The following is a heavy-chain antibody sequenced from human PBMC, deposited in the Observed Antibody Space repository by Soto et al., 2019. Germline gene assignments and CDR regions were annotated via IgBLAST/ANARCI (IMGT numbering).Heavy chain of an antibody. J-gene: IGHJ6*02. Sequence: GGSLRLSCAASGFTFSSYAMSWVRQAPGKGLEWVSAISGSGGSTYYADSVKGRFTISRDNSKNTLYLQMNSLRAEDTAVYYCARDKSSSPGRWPMDVWGQGTTVTVSS. CDR2: ISGSGGST. CDR3: ARDKSSSPGRWPMDV. D-gene: IGHD6-13*01. V-gene: IGHV3-23*01. CDR1: GFTFSSYA.